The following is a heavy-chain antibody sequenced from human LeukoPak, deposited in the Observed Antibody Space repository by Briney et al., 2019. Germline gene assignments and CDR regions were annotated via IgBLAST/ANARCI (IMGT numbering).Heavy chain of an antibody. J-gene: IGHJ4*02. V-gene: IGHV3-21*01. Sequence: PGGSLRLSCAASGFTFSSYSVNWVRQAPGKGLEWVSSISSSSYIYYADSVKGRFTIPRDNAKNSLYLQMNSLRAEDTAVYYCARAASTVTFDYWGQGTLVTVSS. CDR3: ARAASTVTFDY. CDR2: ISSSSYI. CDR1: GFTFSSYS. D-gene: IGHD4-17*01.